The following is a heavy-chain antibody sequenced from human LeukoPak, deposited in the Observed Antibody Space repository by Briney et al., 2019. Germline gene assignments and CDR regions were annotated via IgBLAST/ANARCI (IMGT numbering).Heavy chain of an antibody. Sequence: PGESLKISCKGSGYSFTSYWIGWVRQMPGKGLEWMGIIYPGDSDTRYSPSFQGQVTISADKSISTAYLQWSSLKASDTAMYYCARQPLQVGSSSSWSDYWGQGTLVTVSS. CDR2: IYPGDSDT. J-gene: IGHJ4*02. CDR3: ARQPLQVGSSSSWSDY. V-gene: IGHV5-51*01. CDR1: GYSFTSYW. D-gene: IGHD6-6*01.